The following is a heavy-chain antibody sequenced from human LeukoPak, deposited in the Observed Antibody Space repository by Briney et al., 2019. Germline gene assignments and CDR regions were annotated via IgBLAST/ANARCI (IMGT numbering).Heavy chain of an antibody. CDR2: FTGSGGST. D-gene: IGHD6-19*01. J-gene: IGHJ4*02. Sequence: GGSLRLSCASSGFTFSSYAMSWVRQAPGKGLEWVSTFTGSGGSTYYADSVKGRFTISRDNSKNTLYLQMNSLRTEDTAVYYCAKDQGPRYSSGWYLDFWGQGTLVTVSS. CDR1: GFTFSSYA. CDR3: AKDQGPRYSSGWYLDF. V-gene: IGHV3-23*01.